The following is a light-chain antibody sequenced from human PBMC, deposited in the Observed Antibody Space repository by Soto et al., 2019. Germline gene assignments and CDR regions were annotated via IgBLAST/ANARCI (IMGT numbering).Light chain of an antibody. CDR3: CSHAGGSSWV. CDR2: DVT. Sequence: QSALTQPRSVSGSPGQSVTISCTGTSGDVGAYDRVSWYQHHPTKAPKLIIYDVTNRPSGVPYRLSGSKSGSTASLTISGLQAEDEADYYCCSHAGGSSWVFGGGTQLTVL. J-gene: IGLJ3*02. CDR1: SGDVGAYDR. V-gene: IGLV2-11*01.